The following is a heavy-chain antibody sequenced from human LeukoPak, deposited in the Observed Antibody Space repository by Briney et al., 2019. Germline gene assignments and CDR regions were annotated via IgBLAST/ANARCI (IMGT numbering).Heavy chain of an antibody. CDR2: IIPIFGTA. D-gene: IGHD5-12*01. CDR1: GRTFSSYA. CDR3: ARARKVDIFPHDAFNI. Sequence: SGKVSCKASGRTFSSYAISWVRQAPGQGLEWMGGIIPIFGTANYAQKFQGRVTITTDESTSTAYMELSSLRPEDTAVYYCARARKVDIFPHDAFNIWVQGTMVTVSS. V-gene: IGHV1-69*05. J-gene: IGHJ3*02.